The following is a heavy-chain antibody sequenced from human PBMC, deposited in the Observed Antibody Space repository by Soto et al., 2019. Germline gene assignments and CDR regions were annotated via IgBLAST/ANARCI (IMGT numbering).Heavy chain of an antibody. CDR3: ARLSYYDSSGYL. J-gene: IGHJ5*02. Sequence: SETLSLTCTVSGGSISSNNYYWGWIRQPPGKGLEWIGSIYYSGSTYYNPSLKSRVTISVDTSKNQFSLKLSSVTAADTAVYYCARLSYYDSSGYLWGQGTLVTVSS. CDR2: IYYSGST. V-gene: IGHV4-39*01. D-gene: IGHD3-22*01. CDR1: GGSISSNNYY.